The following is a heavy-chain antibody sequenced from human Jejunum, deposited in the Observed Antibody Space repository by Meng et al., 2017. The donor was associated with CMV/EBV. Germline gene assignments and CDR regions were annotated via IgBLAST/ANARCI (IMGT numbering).Heavy chain of an antibody. CDR1: GGSIGSVDYC. CDR3: ARGSIFVSFDS. V-gene: IGHV4-30-4*08. J-gene: IGHJ4*02. D-gene: IGHD3-3*01. Sequence: VLRQESGPGLVKPSQPLSLTCSVLGGSIGSVDYCWSWLRQPPGKGLEWIGYIHDSGSTSHNPSLKSRVDISLGTSKNQFSLTLNSVTAEDTAVYFCARGSIFVSFDSWGQGTLVTVSS. CDR2: IHDSGST.